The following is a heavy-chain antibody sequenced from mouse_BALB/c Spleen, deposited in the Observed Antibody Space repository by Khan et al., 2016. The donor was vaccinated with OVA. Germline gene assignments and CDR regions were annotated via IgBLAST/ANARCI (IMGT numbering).Heavy chain of an antibody. CDR3: ARSVTITTVVATDFDY. CDR2: ISYSGRT. Sequence: EVQLQESGPGLVKPSQSLSLTCTVTGYSITSDYAWNWIRQFPGNKPEWMGYISYSGRTSYNPSLKSRISITRDTSKNPFFLQLNSVTTEDTATYYCARSVTITTVVATDFDYWGQGTTLTVSS. V-gene: IGHV3-2*02. CDR1: GYSITSDYA. D-gene: IGHD1-1*01. J-gene: IGHJ2*01.